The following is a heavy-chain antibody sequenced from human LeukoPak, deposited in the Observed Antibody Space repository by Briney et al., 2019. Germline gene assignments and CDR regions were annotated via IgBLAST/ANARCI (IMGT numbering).Heavy chain of an antibody. CDR1: GFTISSYD. D-gene: IGHD5-24*01. CDR3: AKSGYNRFDY. V-gene: IGHV3-23*01. CDR2: ITDNGVST. J-gene: IGHJ4*02. Sequence: GGSLRLSCAASGFTISSYDMSWVRQAPGKGLEWVSSITDNGVSTYYADSVKGRFTISRDNSKNTLYLQMNSLRAEDTAVYYCAKSGYNRFDYWGQGTLVTVSS.